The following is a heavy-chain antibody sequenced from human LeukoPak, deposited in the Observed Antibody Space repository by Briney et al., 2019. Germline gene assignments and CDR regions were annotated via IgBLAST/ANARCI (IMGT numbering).Heavy chain of an antibody. CDR1: GYTITGYY. J-gene: IGHJ1*01. CDR2: INPNSGGT. Sequence: GASVKVSCKASGYTITGYYMHWVRQAPGQGLEWMGWINPNSGGTNYAQKFQGRVTMTRDTSISTAYMELSRLRSDDTAVYYCARERYSSSWPRAEYFQHWGQGTLVTVSS. D-gene: IGHD6-13*01. V-gene: IGHV1-2*02. CDR3: ARERYSSSWPRAEYFQH.